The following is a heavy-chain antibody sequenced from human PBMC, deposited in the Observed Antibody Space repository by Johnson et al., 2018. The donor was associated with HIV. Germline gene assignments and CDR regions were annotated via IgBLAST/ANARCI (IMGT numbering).Heavy chain of an antibody. CDR2: IKNDGSEK. V-gene: IGHV3-7*01. CDR1: GFAFNTYW. D-gene: IGHD2-15*01. J-gene: IGHJ3*02. Sequence: VQLVESGGGVVQPGGSLRLSCGVSGFAFNTYWMSWARQAPGKGLEWVANIKNDGSEKYYVDSVKGRFTISRDNAKNSLYLQMNSLRAEDTAVYYCARDRAVAATSGAGAFDIWGQGTMVTVSS. CDR3: ARDRAVAATSGAGAFDI.